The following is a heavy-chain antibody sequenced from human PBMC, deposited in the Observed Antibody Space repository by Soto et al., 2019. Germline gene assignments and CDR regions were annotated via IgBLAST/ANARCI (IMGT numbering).Heavy chain of an antibody. CDR3: ARDRSYHYYGSGSYYKWNY. Sequence: ASVKVSCKASGYTFTSYGISWVRQAPGQGLEWMGWISAYNGNTNYAQKLQGRVTMTTDTSTSTAYMELRSLRSDDTAVYYCARDRSYHYYGSGSYYKWNYWGQGTLVPSPQ. J-gene: IGHJ4*02. CDR2: ISAYNGNT. V-gene: IGHV1-18*01. D-gene: IGHD3-10*01. CDR1: GYTFTSYG.